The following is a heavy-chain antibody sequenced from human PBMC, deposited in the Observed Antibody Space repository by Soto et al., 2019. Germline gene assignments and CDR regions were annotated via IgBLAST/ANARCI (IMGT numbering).Heavy chain of an antibody. D-gene: IGHD3-3*01. CDR3: VAYYDFWSAYSDY. J-gene: IGHJ4*02. Sequence: ASETLSLTCTVSGGSISSGDYYWSWIRQPPGKGLEWIGYIYYSGSTYYNPSLKSRVTISVDTSKNQFSLKLSSVTAADTAVYYCVAYYDFWSAYSDYWGQGTLVTVSS. V-gene: IGHV4-30-4*01. CDR1: GGSISSGDYY. CDR2: IYYSGST.